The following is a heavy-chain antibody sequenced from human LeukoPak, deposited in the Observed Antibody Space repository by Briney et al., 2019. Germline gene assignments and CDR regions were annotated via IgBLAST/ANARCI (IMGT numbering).Heavy chain of an antibody. D-gene: IGHD1-26*01. CDR2: MNPKSGNT. Sequence: ASVKVFCKTSGYTFTSVDINWVRQATGQGLEWMGWMNPKSGNTGYAQKFQGRVTMTRDTSISTAYMELGSLRSEDTAVYYCARVTGSIDYWGQGTLVTVSS. V-gene: IGHV1-8*01. CDR3: ARVTGSIDY. CDR1: GYTFTSVD. J-gene: IGHJ4*02.